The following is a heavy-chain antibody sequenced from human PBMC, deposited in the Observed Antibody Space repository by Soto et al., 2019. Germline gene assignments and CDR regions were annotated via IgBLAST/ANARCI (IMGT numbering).Heavy chain of an antibody. Sequence: ASVKVSCKASGYTFTRSGISWVRQAPGQRPERMGWISSYNGDTNYAQTFQGRVTMTTDTSTSTAYMELRSLRSDDTAVYYCAREGVAPYYYYGMDVWGQGTPVTVSS. CDR2: ISSYNGDT. D-gene: IGHD5-12*01. CDR1: GYTFTRSG. CDR3: AREGVAPYYYYGMDV. V-gene: IGHV1-18*01. J-gene: IGHJ6*02.